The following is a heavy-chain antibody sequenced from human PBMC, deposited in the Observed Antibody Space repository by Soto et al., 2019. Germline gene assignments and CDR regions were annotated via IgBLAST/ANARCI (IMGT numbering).Heavy chain of an antibody. D-gene: IGHD5-12*01. Sequence: QVQLVQSGAEVKKPGSSVKVSCKASGGTFSSYAISWVRQAPGQGLEWMGGIIPIFGTAKYAQKFQGRVTITADESTSTAYMELGSLRLEDTAVYYCARVGGWLKTNWFDSWGQGTLVTVSS. CDR1: GGTFSSYA. J-gene: IGHJ5*01. V-gene: IGHV1-69*12. CDR2: IIPIFGTA. CDR3: ARVGGWLKTNWFDS.